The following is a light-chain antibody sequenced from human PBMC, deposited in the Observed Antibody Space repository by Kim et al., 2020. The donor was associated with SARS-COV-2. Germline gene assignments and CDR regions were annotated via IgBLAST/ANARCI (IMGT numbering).Light chain of an antibody. CDR3: QAWDSSTVI. V-gene: IGLV3-1*01. J-gene: IGLJ2*01. CDR2: KDT. CDR1: KLGNKY. Sequence: SYELTQPPSVSVSPGQTASITCSGDKLGNKYVCWYQQKAGQSPDLVIYKDTKRPSGIPERFSGSNSGNTATLTIRGTQAMDEADYYCQAWDSSTVIFGGGTQLTVL.